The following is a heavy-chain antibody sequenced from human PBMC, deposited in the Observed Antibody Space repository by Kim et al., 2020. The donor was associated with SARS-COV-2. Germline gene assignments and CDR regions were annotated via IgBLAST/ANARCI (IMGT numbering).Heavy chain of an antibody. D-gene: IGHD2-21*02. V-gene: IGHV3-23*01. CDR1: GFTLGNNV. CDR2: IRTRASAETT. Sequence: GGSLRLSCAASGFTLGNNVMSWVRQAPGRGLEWVSTIRTRASAETTYYADSVNGRFTVPRDISKNTLYLELSSLRADDTALYYCAKDRGGRDWPVFDSWGQGTLVTVYS. J-gene: IGHJ4*02. CDR3: AKDRGGRDWPVFDS.